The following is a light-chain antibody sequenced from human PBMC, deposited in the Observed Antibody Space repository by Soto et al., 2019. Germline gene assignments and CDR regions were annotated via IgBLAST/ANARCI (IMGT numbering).Light chain of an antibody. CDR1: QGVSSN. V-gene: IGKV3-15*01. Sequence: EIVMTQSPATLSVSPGERATLSCRASQGVSSNLAWYQQKPGQAPRLLIYGASTRATGIPARFSGSGSGTAFTLTISSLQYEDFAVYYCQQYNNWPPGTFGHGTKFEIK. J-gene: IGKJ1*01. CDR3: QQYNNWPPGT. CDR2: GAS.